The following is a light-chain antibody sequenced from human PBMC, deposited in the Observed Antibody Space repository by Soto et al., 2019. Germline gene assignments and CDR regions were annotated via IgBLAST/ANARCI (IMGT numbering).Light chain of an antibody. CDR1: QSISSW. CDR2: KAS. CDR3: QQYHVYPRT. J-gene: IGKJ1*01. V-gene: IGKV1-5*03. Sequence: DIQMTQSPSTLSASVGDRVTITCRASQSISSWLAWYQQKPGKAPNLLIYKASSLESGVPSRFSGSGSGTEFTLIFSSLQPDDFATYYCQQYHVYPRTFGQGTKV.